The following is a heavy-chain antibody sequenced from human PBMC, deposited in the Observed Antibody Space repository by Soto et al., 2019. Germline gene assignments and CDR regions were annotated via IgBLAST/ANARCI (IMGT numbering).Heavy chain of an antibody. D-gene: IGHD6-6*01. J-gene: IGHJ5*02. V-gene: IGHV4-61*01. CDR1: GGSVSSGSYY. Sequence: SETLSLTCTVSGGSVSSGSYYWSWIRQPPGKGLEWIGYIYYSGSTNYNPSLKSRVTISVDTSKNQFSLKLSSVTAADTAVYYCARENVAARYQNWFAPWGQGTLVTVS. CDR2: IYYSGST. CDR3: ARENVAARYQNWFAP.